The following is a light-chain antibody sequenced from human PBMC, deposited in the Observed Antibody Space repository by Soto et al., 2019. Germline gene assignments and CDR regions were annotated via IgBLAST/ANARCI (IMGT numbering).Light chain of an antibody. J-gene: IGKJ2*01. CDR2: GAS. V-gene: IGKV3-15*01. CDR1: QSVSSN. Sequence: EIVMTQSPATLSVSPGERATLSCRASQSVSSNLARYQQKPGQAPRLLIYGASTRATGIPARFSGSGSGTEFTLTISSLQSEDFVVYYCQHYNTWPPLYTFGQGTKLEIK. CDR3: QHYNTWPPLYT.